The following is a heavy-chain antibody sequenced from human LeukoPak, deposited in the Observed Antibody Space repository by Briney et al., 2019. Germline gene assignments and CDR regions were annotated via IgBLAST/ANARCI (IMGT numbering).Heavy chain of an antibody. V-gene: IGHV3-73*01. CDR1: GFTFSGSA. CDR2: IRSKANSYAT. CDR3: AKDERGSGWYYFDY. Sequence: GGSLRLSCAASGFTFSGSAMHWVRQASGKGLEWVGRIRSKANSYATAYAASVKGRFTISRDDSKNTAYLQMNSLKAEDTAVYYCAKDERGSGWYYFDYWGQGTLVTVSS. J-gene: IGHJ4*02. D-gene: IGHD6-19*01.